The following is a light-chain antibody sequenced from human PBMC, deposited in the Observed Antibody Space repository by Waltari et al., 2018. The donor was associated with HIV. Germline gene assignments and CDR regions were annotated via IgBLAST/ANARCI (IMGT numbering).Light chain of an antibody. CDR1: NIGSKS. CDR2: YDS. V-gene: IGLV3-21*04. J-gene: IGLJ1*01. Sequence: SDVLTQPPSVSVAPGKTASITCGGNNIGSKSVHRYQQKPGQSPVLVIYYDSDRPSGIPERFAGSNSGNTATLTISRVEAGDEADYYCQVWDSSSDHSYVFGTGTKVTVL. CDR3: QVWDSSSDHSYV.